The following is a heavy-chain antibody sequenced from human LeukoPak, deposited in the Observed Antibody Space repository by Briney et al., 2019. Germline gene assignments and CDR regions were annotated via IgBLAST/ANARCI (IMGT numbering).Heavy chain of an antibody. Sequence: PGGSLRLSCDVSGFNFDDYGMSWVRQAPGKGLEWVCGISWKGGSTGYADSVKGRFTISRDNAKTSLFLQIISLRAEDTALYHCARGVQPHYYDSSDYYGDGFDIWGHGTKVTVSS. V-gene: IGHV3-20*01. J-gene: IGHJ3*02. D-gene: IGHD3-22*01. CDR3: ARGVQPHYYDSSDYYGDGFDI. CDR2: ISWKGGST. CDR1: GFNFDDYG.